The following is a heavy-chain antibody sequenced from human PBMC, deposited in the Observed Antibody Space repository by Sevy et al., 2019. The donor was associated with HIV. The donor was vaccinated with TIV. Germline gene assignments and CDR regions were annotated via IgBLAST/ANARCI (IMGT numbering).Heavy chain of an antibody. CDR3: ARGYNWNGGYAFDI. V-gene: IGHV6-1*01. J-gene: IGHJ3*02. CDR1: GDSVSSNSAA. Sequence: KQSQTLSLTCAISGDSVSSNSAAWNWIRQSPARGLEWLGRTYYRSKWYNDYAVSVKSRITINPDTSKNQFSLQLNSVTPEDTAVYYCARGYNWNGGYAFDIWGQRTMVTVSS. D-gene: IGHD1-1*01. CDR2: TYYRSKWYN.